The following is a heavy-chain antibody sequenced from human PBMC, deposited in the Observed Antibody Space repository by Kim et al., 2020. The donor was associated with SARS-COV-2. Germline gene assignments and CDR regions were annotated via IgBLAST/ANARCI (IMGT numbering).Heavy chain of an antibody. CDR1: GFTFSSYA. CDR2: ISGSGGST. V-gene: IGHV3-23*01. CDR3: AKETTLGQAYYDSSGYFPFPSY. Sequence: GGSLRLSCAASGFTFSSYAMSWVRQAPGKGLEWVSAISGSGGSTYYADSVKGRFTISRDNSKNTLYLQMNSLRAEDTAVYYCAKETTLGQAYYDSSGYFPFPSYWGQGTLVTVSS. D-gene: IGHD3-22*01. J-gene: IGHJ4*02.